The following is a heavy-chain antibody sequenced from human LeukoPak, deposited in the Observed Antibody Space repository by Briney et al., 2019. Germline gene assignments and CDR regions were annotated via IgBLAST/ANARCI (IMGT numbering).Heavy chain of an antibody. CDR1: GFTFSRYA. CDR3: AKSNYFDSGGYYFFDY. Sequence: GGSLRLSCAASGFTFSRYAMSWVRQAPGKGLEWVSGISVSGGSTNYADSVKGRFTISRDNSKNTLYLQMNSLGAEDTAVYYCAKSNYFDSGGYYFFDYWGQGTLVTVSS. D-gene: IGHD3-22*01. CDR2: ISVSGGST. V-gene: IGHV3-23*01. J-gene: IGHJ4*02.